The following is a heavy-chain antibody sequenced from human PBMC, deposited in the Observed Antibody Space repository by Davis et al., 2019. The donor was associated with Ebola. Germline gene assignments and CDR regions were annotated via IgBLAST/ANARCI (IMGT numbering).Heavy chain of an antibody. Sequence: PGGSLRLSCAASGFTFSSYAMHWVRQAPGRGLEWVAVISYDGSNKYYADSVKGRFTISRDNSKNTLYLQMNSLRAEDTAVYYCARVRSGRWGLTQYYYYGMDVWGQGTTVTVSS. CDR2: ISYDGSNK. V-gene: IGHV3-30-3*01. J-gene: IGHJ6*02. D-gene: IGHD3-16*01. CDR3: ARVRSGRWGLTQYYYYGMDV. CDR1: GFTFSSYA.